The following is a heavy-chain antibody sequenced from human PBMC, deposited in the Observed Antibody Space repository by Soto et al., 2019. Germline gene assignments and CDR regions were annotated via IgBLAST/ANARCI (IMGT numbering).Heavy chain of an antibody. D-gene: IGHD2-8*02. J-gene: IGHJ4*02. CDR3: EYSVTAMAAPLTQCPDGVCFRACVIY. CDR2: DYRDNDK. Sequence: QITLKESGPTLVKPTQTLTLTCTFSGFSFDTSEVGVGWIRQPPGKALQWLALDYRDNDKRYNPSLRSRRTITRDTSKDEVVLTLTNMDPVDTATYYCEYSVTAMAAPLTQCPDGVCFRACVIYWGQGILVTVSS. V-gene: IGHV2-5*02. CDR1: GFSFDTSEVG.